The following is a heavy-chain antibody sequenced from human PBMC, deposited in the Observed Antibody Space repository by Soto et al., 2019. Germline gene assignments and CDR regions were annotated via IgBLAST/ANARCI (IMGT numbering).Heavy chain of an antibody. CDR1: GFTFSSYA. V-gene: IGHV3-23*01. CDR2: ISGSGGST. D-gene: IGHD3-16*02. J-gene: IGHJ4*02. CDR3: AKAITFGGVIVIGPVYFDY. Sequence: GGSLRLSCAASGFTFSSYAMSWVRQAPGKGLEWVSAISGSGGSTYYADSVKGRFTISRDNSKNTLYLQMNSLRAEDTAVYYCAKAITFGGVIVIGPVYFDYWGQGTLVTVSS.